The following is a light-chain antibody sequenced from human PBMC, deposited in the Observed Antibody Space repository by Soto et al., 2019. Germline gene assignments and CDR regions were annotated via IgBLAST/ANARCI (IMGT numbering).Light chain of an antibody. CDR2: EVS. J-gene: IGLJ1*01. CDR1: SSDVGGYNY. Sequence: QSALTQPASASGSPGQSITISCTGTSSDVGGYNYVSWYQQHPGKAPKLMIYEVSNRPSGVSNRFSGSKSGNTAYLTISGLQAEDEADYYGSSYTSSSTLVFGTGTKLTVL. V-gene: IGLV2-14*01. CDR3: SSYTSSSTLV.